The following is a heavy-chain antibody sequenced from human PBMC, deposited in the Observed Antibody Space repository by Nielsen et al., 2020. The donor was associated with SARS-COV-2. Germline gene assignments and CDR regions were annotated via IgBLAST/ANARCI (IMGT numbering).Heavy chain of an antibody. V-gene: IGHV2-26*01. D-gene: IGHD5-12*01. CDR3: ARSDVDIVATIPRMYYYYGMDV. J-gene: IGHJ6*02. CDR2: IFSNGEK. Sequence: RQAPGKALEWLAHIFSNGEKSYSTSLRSRLTISKDTSKSQVVLTMTNMDPVDTATYYCARSDVDIVATIPRMYYYYGMDVWGQGTTVTVSS.